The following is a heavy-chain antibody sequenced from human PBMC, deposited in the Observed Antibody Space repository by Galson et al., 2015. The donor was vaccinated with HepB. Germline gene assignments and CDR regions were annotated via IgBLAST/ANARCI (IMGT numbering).Heavy chain of an antibody. CDR1: GYTFTSYG. J-gene: IGHJ3*02. Sequence: SVKVSCKASGYTFTSYGINWVRQAPGQGLEWMGWISAYNGNTNYAQKLQGRVTMTTDTSTSTAYMELRSLRSDDTAVYYCASSPSSNRGGNSPAFDTWGQGTMVTVSS. D-gene: IGHD4-23*01. CDR3: ASSPSSNRGGNSPAFDT. V-gene: IGHV1-18*04. CDR2: ISAYNGNT.